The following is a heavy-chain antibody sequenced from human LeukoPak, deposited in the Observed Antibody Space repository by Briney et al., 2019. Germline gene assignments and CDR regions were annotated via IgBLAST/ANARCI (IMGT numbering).Heavy chain of an antibody. V-gene: IGHV4-4*07. D-gene: IGHD2-2*01. CDR3: ARVHCSSTSCFYYYYYYMDV. CDR2: IYSSGST. J-gene: IGHJ6*03. CDR1: GDSINSYY. Sequence: SETLSLTCTVSGDSINSYYWSWIRQPAGKGLEWIGRIYSSGSTNYNPSLKSRVSMSVDTSKNQFSLKLTSVTAADTAVYYCARVHCSSTSCFYYYYYYMDVWGKGTTVTVSS.